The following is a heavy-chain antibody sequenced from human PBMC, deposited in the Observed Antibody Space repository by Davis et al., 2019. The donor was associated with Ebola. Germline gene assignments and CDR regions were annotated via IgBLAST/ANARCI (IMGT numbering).Heavy chain of an antibody. J-gene: IGHJ6*02. CDR1: GDSVSGNNGA. D-gene: IGHD1-26*01. CDR2: TYYYRSKWYI. V-gene: IGHV6-1*01. Sequence: HSQTLSLTCAISGDSVSGNNGAWNWIRQSPSRGLEWLGRTYYYRSKWYIDYAESVRGRIIINPDTSKNQLSLQVNSVTPEDTAVYYCVRGWGRIGMGVWGQGTTVTVSS. CDR3: VRGWGRIGMGV.